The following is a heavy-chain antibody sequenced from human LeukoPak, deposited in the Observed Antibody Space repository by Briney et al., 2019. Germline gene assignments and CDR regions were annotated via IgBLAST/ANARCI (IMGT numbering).Heavy chain of an antibody. CDR2: IYYSGST. J-gene: IGHJ6*02. CDR3: ASQVRFLEWPIYIRDYYYGMDV. V-gene: IGHV4-59*01. CDR1: GGSISNDY. D-gene: IGHD3-3*01. Sequence: PSETLSLTCSVSGGSISNDYWNWIRQPPGKGLEWIGNIYYSGSTNYNPSLKSRVTISVDTSKNQFSLKLSSMTAADTAVYYCASQVRFLEWPIYIRDYYYGMDVWGQGTTVTVSS.